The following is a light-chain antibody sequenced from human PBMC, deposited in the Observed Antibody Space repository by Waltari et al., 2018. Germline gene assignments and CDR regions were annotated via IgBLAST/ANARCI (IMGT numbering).Light chain of an antibody. V-gene: IGKV1-5*03. CDR1: QSVTDW. J-gene: IGKJ3*01. Sequence: DIQMTQSPATLSASVGDRVTITCRASQSVTDWLAWYQQKPGNAPRLLIYKASILESGVSSRFSGSGSGTEFTLTISSLQPDDFATYYCQQYNGLSTTFSPGTKVDI. CDR2: KAS. CDR3: QQYNGLSTT.